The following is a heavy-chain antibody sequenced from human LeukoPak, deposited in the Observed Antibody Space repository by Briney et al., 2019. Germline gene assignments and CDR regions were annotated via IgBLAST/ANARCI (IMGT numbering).Heavy chain of an antibody. V-gene: IGHV4-34*01. Sequence: PSETLSLTCAVYGGSFSGYYWSWIRQPPGKGLEWIGEINHSGSTNYNPSLKSRVTISVDTSKNQFSLKLSSVTAADTAVYYCARRGGSPRVSYYYYYMDVWGKGTTVTVSS. CDR3: ARRGGSPRVSYYYYYMDV. CDR1: GGSFSGYY. CDR2: INHSGST. J-gene: IGHJ6*03. D-gene: IGHD1-26*01.